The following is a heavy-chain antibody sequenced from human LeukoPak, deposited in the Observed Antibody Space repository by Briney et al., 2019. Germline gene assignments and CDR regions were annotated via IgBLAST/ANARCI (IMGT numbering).Heavy chain of an antibody. D-gene: IGHD2-15*01. J-gene: IGHJ4*02. V-gene: IGHV3-23*01. CDR1: GFTFSSYA. Sequence: PGGSLRLSCAASGFTFSSYAMSWVRQAPGKGLEWVSAISGSGGSTYYADSVKGRFTISRDNSKNTLYLQMNSLRAEDTAVYYCAKDRDIVVVVAATPDYWGQGTLVTVSS. CDR3: AKDRDIVVVVAATPDY. CDR2: ISGSGGST.